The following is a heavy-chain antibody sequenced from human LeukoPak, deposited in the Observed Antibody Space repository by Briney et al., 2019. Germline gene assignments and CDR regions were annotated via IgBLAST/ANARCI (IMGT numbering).Heavy chain of an antibody. V-gene: IGHV4-59*01. CDR2: IYYSGST. D-gene: IGHD3-10*01. CDR3: ASAMVRGVPLFDY. CDR1: GGSISSYY. J-gene: IGHJ4*02. Sequence: SETLSLTCTVSGGSISSYYWSWIRQPPGKGLEWIGYIYYSGSTNYNPSLKSQVTISVDTSKNQFSLKLSSVTAADTAVYYCASAMVRGVPLFDYWGQGTLVTVSS.